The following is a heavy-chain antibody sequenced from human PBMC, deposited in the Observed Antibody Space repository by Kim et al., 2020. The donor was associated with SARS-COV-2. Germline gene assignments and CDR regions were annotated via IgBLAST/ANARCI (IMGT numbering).Heavy chain of an antibody. CDR3: ARAGSSSSWETEYYYYGMDV. Sequence: GGSLRLSCAASGFTFSDYYMSWIRQAPGKGLEWVSYISSSGSTIYYADSVKGRFTISRDNAKNSLYLQMNSLRAEDTAVYYCARAGSSSSWETEYYYYGMDVWGQGTTVTVSS. D-gene: IGHD6-6*01. CDR2: ISSSGSTI. CDR1: GFTFSDYY. J-gene: IGHJ6*02. V-gene: IGHV3-11*01.